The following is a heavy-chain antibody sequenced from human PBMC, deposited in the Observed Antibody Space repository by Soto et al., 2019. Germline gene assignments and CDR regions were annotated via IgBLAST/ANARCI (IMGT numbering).Heavy chain of an antibody. CDR3: ARGSPSADLPYYYGMDV. Sequence: PGETLKISCKGSGFTFAIYWIGWVRQVPGKGLEWMGIIYPRDSDSTSSPSFQGQVTISADKSISTAYLQWSSLQASDTAVYYCARGSPSADLPYYYGMDVWGQGTTVTSP. J-gene: IGHJ6*02. V-gene: IGHV5-51*01. CDR2: IYPRDSDS. D-gene: IGHD2-15*01. CDR1: GFTFAIYW.